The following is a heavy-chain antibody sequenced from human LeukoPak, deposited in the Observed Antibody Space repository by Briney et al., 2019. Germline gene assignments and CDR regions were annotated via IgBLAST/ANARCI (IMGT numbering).Heavy chain of an antibody. V-gene: IGHV1-18*01. CDR1: GYTFTAYG. J-gene: IGHJ4*02. D-gene: IGHD3-22*01. Sequence: ASVKVSCKASGYTFTAYGITWVRQAPGQGLEWMGWISGYNANTNYAQKLQGRVTMTTDTSTGTAYMELRSLRSDDTAVYYCARVWELDSSGFFDYWGQGTLATVSS. CDR2: ISGYNANT. CDR3: ARVWELDSSGFFDY.